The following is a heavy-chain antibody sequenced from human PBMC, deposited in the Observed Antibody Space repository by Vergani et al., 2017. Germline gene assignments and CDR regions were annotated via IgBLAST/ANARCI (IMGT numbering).Heavy chain of an antibody. J-gene: IGHJ6*03. V-gene: IGHV4-61*10. Sequence: QVQLQESGPRLVRPSQTLSLTCTVSGGSINTGAYYWSWIRQPAGKGLEWIGYIYYSGSTNYNPSLKSRVTISVDTSKNQFSLKLSSVTAADTAVYYCGSSTQGYYYYYMDVWGKGTTVTVSS. CDR3: GSSTQGYYYYYMDV. D-gene: IGHD2-2*01. CDR2: IYYSGST. CDR1: GGSINTGAYY.